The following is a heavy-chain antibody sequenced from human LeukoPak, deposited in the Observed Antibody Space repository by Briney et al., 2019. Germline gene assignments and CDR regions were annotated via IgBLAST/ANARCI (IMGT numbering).Heavy chain of an antibody. CDR2: MYHSGST. CDR3: ATGTSWYYYY. J-gene: IGHJ4*02. Sequence: SETPSLTCAVSGGSISNDKWWSWVRQSPVKGLEWIGEMYHSGSTNYNPSLKSRVTISVDKSNNQFSLKLISVTAADTAMYYCATGTSWYYYYWGQGTLVTVSS. CDR1: GGSISNDKW. V-gene: IGHV4-4*02. D-gene: IGHD6-13*01.